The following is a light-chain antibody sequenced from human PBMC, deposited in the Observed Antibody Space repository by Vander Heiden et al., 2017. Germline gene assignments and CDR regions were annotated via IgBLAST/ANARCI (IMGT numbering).Light chain of an antibody. CDR1: SSDIGGYNY. J-gene: IGLJ1*01. CDR3: CSYTSSSTLYV. Sequence: QSALPQPASVSGSPGQSITISCTGSSSDIGGYNYVSWYQQHPGKAPKLMIHDVSDRPSGVSNRFSGSKSGNTASLTISGLQAEDEADYYCCSYTSSSTLYVFGTGTKVTVI. CDR2: DVS. V-gene: IGLV2-14*03.